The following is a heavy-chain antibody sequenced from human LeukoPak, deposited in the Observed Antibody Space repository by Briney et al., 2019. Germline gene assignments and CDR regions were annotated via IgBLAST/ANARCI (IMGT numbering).Heavy chain of an antibody. V-gene: IGHV1-3*01. D-gene: IGHD3-10*01. CDR3: TKSRGVITWFDP. J-gene: IGHJ5*02. CDR2: INAGNGDT. CDR1: GYTFTSYT. Sequence: ASVKVSCKASGYTFTSYTFHWVRQASGQRLEWMGWINAGNGDTKYLQKFQGRVTITRDTSANTAYMELSSLRSEDTAVYYCTKSRGVITWFDPWGQGTLVTVSS.